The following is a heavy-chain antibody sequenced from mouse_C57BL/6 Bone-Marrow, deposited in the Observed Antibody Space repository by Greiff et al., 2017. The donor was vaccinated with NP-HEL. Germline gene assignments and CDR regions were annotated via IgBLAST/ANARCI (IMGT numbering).Heavy chain of an antibody. D-gene: IGHD2-5*01. CDR1: GFSLTSYG. CDR3: ATTYYSNFWFAY. CDR2: IWGVGST. J-gene: IGHJ3*01. Sequence: VKLMESGPGLVAPSQCLSITCTVSGFSLTSYGVDWVRQSPGKGLEWLGVIWGVGSTNYNSALKSRLSISKDNSKSQVFLKMNSLQTDDTAMYYCATTYYSNFWFAYWGQGTLVTVSA. V-gene: IGHV2-6*01.